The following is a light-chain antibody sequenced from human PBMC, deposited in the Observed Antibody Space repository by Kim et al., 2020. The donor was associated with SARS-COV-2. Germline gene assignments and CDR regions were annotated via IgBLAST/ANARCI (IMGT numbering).Light chain of an antibody. CDR3: QQLDNSVWT. V-gene: IGKV3-20*01. Sequence: EIVLTQSPGTLSLFPGERATLSCRASQSVSDTYLAWYQQRPGQAPRLLIYGASSRATGIPDRFSGRGSGTDFTLTISRLEPEDFAVYYCQQLDNSVWTFGQGIKVDIK. CDR1: QSVSDTY. J-gene: IGKJ1*01. CDR2: GAS.